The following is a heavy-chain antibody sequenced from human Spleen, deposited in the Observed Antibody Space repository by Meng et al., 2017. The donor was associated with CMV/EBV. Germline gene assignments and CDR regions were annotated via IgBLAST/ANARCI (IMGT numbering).Heavy chain of an antibody. CDR3: ARDKWELLQGDYYYYGMDV. CDR2: IYYAGTT. V-gene: IGHV4-39*07. Sequence: SETLSLTCSVSGGSMSSGNYYWGWIRQPPGKGLEWIGSIYYAGTTYYNPSLKSRVTISIDTSKNQFSLKLSSVTAADTAVYYCARDKWELLQGDYYYYGMDVWGQGTTVTVSS. J-gene: IGHJ6*02. D-gene: IGHD1-26*01. CDR1: GGSMSSGNYY.